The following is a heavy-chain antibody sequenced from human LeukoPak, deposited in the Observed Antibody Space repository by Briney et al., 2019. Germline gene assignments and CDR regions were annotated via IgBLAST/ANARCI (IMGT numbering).Heavy chain of an antibody. J-gene: IGHJ5*02. V-gene: IGHV1-18*01. Sequence: ASVKVSCKASGYTFTSYGISGVRQAPGQGLEWMGWISAYNGNTNYAQKLQGRVTMTTDTSTSTAYMELRSLRSDDTAVYYCARDWGIEERITIFGVVIGFDPWGQGTLVTVSS. CDR2: ISAYNGNT. CDR3: ARDWGIEERITIFGVVIGFDP. D-gene: IGHD3-3*01. CDR1: GYTFTSYG.